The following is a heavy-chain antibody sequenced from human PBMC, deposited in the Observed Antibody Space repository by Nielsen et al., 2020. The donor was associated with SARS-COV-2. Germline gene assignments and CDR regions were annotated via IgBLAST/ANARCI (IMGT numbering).Heavy chain of an antibody. CDR1: GFTFSSYA. D-gene: IGHD6-13*01. CDR3: ARVYSSSWLRYYYYGMDV. J-gene: IGHJ6*02. V-gene: IGHV3-30*04. Sequence: GESLKISCAASGFTFSSYAMHWVRQAPGKGLEWVAVISYDGSNKYYADSVKGRFTISRDNSKNTLYLQMNSLRAEDTAVYYRARVYSSSWLRYYYYGMDVWGQGTTVTVSS. CDR2: ISYDGSNK.